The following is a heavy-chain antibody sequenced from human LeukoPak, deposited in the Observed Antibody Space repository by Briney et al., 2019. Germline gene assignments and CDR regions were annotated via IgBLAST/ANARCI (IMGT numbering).Heavy chain of an antibody. J-gene: IGHJ6*03. V-gene: IGHV3-21*01. CDR1: GFTFSSYS. D-gene: IGHD3-22*01. CDR2: ISSSSSYI. Sequence: GGSLRLSCAASGFTFSSYSMNWVRQAPGKGLEWVSSISSSSSYIYYADSVKGRFTISRDNAKNSLYLQMNSLRAEDTAVYYCARDNALPPSRYDSSGYYYYYYMDVWGKGTTVTISS. CDR3: ARDNALPPSRYDSSGYYYYYYMDV.